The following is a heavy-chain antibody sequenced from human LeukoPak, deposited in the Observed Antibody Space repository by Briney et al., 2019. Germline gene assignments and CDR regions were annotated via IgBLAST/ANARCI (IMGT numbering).Heavy chain of an antibody. Sequence: ASVKVSCKVSGYTFTDYYMHWVRQAPGKGLEWMGLVDPEDGETIYAEKFQGRVTITADTSTDTAYMELSSLRSEDTAVYYCATVGRYYGSGSYSGVDYWGQGTLVTVSS. V-gene: IGHV1-69-2*01. CDR3: ATVGRYYGSGSYSGVDY. CDR1: GYTFTDYY. J-gene: IGHJ4*02. D-gene: IGHD3-10*01. CDR2: VDPEDGET.